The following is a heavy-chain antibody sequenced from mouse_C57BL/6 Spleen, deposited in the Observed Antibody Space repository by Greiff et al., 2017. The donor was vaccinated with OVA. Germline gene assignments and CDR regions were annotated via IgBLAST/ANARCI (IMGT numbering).Heavy chain of an antibody. J-gene: IGHJ4*01. CDR2: ISDGGSYT. V-gene: IGHV5-4*03. CDR1: GFTFSSYA. D-gene: IGHD2-4*01. CDR3: ARGDDYDAGYAMDY. Sequence: DVKLVESGGGLVKPGGSLKLSCAASGFTFSSYAMSWVRQTPEKRLEWVATISDGGSYTYYPDNVKGRFTISRDNAKNNLYLQMSHLKSEDTAMYYCARGDDYDAGYAMDYGGQGTSVTVSS.